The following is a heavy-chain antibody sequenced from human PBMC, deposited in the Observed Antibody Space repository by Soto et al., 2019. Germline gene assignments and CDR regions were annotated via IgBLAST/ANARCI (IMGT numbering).Heavy chain of an antibody. CDR2: ITTSSNYI. D-gene: IGHD3-10*01. V-gene: IGHV3-21*01. CDR3: SIGYFEY. J-gene: IGHJ4*02. Sequence: GGSQRLSCAASGFTFSSYTMNWVRQTPEKGLEWVSSITTSSNYIHYAESVKGRFTISRDNAKNSLYLQMQTLRAEDTAVYFCSIGYFEYWGQG. CDR1: GFTFSSYT.